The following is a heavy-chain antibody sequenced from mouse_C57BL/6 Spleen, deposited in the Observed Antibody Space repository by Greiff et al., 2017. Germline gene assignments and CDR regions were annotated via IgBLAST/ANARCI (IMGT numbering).Heavy chain of an antibody. J-gene: IGHJ3*01. D-gene: IGHD1-1*01. CDR1: GYSITSGYY. CDR3: AREGILRFAY. V-gene: IGHV3-6*01. CDR2: ISYDGSN. Sequence: DVKLQESGPGLVKPSQSLSLTCSVTGYSITSGYYWNWIRQFPGNKLEWMGYISYDGSNNYNPSLKNRISITRDTSKNQFFLKLNSVTTEDTATYYCAREGILRFAYWGQGTLVTVSA.